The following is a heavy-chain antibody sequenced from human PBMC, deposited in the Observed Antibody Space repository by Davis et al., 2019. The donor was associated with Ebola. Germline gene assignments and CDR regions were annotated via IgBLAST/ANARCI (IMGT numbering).Heavy chain of an antibody. V-gene: IGHV3-11*06. CDR1: GFTFSDYY. Sequence: GESLKISCAASGFTFSDYYMSWIRQAPGKGLEWVSSISSSSSYIYYADSVKGRFAISRDNAKNSLYLQMNSLRAEDTAVYYCARLYCTGGVCYLDYWGQGTLVTVSS. CDR3: ARLYCTGGVCYLDY. D-gene: IGHD2-8*02. CDR2: ISSSSSYI. J-gene: IGHJ4*02.